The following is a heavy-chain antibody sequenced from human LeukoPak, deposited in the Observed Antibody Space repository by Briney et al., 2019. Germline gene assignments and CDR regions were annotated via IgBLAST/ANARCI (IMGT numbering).Heavy chain of an antibody. J-gene: IGHJ4*02. CDR1: GGSFSGYY. V-gene: IGHV4-34*01. CDR2: INHSGST. D-gene: IGHD3-9*01. CDR3: ARGPQTYYDILTGLSF. Sequence: PSETLSRTCAVYGGSFSGYYWSWIRQPPGKGLEWIGEINHSGSTNYNPSLKSRVTISGDTSKKQFSLKLSSVTAADTAVYYCARGPQTYYDILTGLSFWGKGTLVTVSS.